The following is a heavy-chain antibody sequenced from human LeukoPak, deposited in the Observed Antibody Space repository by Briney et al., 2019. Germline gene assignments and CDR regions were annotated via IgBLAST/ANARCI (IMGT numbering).Heavy chain of an antibody. CDR3: ARVAEHCYVSESYSV. D-gene: IGHD3-10*01. Sequence: ASVKVSCKASGYTFTSYDINWVRQATGQGLEWMGWMNPNSGNTGYAQKFQVRVTMTTNTSISTAYMELSSLRSEDTAVYYCARVAEHCYVSESYSVWGQGTRVTVSS. V-gene: IGHV1-8*01. J-gene: IGHJ4*02. CDR2: MNPNSGNT. CDR1: GYTFTSYD.